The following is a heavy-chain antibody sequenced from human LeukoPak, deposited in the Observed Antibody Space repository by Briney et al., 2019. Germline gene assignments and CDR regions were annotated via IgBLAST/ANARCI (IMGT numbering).Heavy chain of an antibody. CDR1: GYTFTGDY. CDR2: INPNSGGT. CDR3: ARGGKWLVLYYYYGMDV. D-gene: IGHD6-19*01. V-gene: IGHV1-2*02. Sequence: ASVKVSCKASGYTFTGDYMHWVRQAPGQGLEWMGWINPNSGGTNYAQKSQGRVTMTRDTSISTAYMELSRLRSDDTAVYYCARGGKWLVLYYYYGMDVWGQGTTVTVSS. J-gene: IGHJ6*02.